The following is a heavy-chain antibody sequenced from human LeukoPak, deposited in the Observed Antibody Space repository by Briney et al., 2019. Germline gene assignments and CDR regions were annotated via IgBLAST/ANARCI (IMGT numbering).Heavy chain of an antibody. CDR3: ARAPVLLWFGEVDY. CDR2: INSDGSST. CDR1: GFTFSSYW. Sequence: PGGSLRLSCAASGFTFSSYWMHWVRQAPGKGLVWVSRINSDGSSTSYADSVKGRFTISRDNAENTLYLQMNSLRAEDTAVYYCARAPVLLWFGEVDYWGQGTLVTVSS. J-gene: IGHJ4*02. V-gene: IGHV3-74*01. D-gene: IGHD3-10*01.